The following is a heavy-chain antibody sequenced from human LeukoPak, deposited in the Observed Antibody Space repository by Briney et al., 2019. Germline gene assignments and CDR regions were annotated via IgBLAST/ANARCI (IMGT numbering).Heavy chain of an antibody. J-gene: IGHJ5*02. CDR2: IWYDGSNN. CDR3: ARPAAAGNWFDP. V-gene: IGHV3-33*01. D-gene: IGHD6-13*01. CDR1: GFTFSSYG. Sequence: PGRSLRLSCAASGFTFSSYGMHWVRQAPGKGLEWVAVIWYDGSNNYYADSVKGQFTISRDNSKKTLYLQMNSLRAEDTAVYYCARPAAAGNWFDPWGQGTLVTVSS.